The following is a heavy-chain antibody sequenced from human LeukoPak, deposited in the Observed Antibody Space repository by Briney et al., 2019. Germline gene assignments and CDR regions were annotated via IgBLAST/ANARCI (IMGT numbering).Heavy chain of an antibody. D-gene: IGHD6-19*01. CDR1: GYTLTELS. CDR3: ATAKYSSGWYRAFDI. Sequence: GASVKVSCKVSGYTLTELSMHWVRQAPGKGLEWMGGFDPEDGETIYAQKFQGRVTMTEDTSTDTAYMELRSLRSEDTAVYYCATAKYSSGWYRAFDIWGQGTMVTVSS. V-gene: IGHV1-24*01. J-gene: IGHJ3*02. CDR2: FDPEDGET.